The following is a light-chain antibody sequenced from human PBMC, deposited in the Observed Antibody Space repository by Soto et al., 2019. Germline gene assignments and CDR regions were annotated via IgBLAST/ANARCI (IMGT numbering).Light chain of an antibody. CDR3: CSYAGSSTQV. CDR2: EGS. J-gene: IGLJ1*01. Sequence: QSVLTQPASVSGSPGQSITIACTGTXSDVGSYNLVSWYQQHPGKAPKLMIYEGSKRPSGVSNRFSGSKSGNTASLTISGLQAEDEADYYCCSYAGSSTQVFGTGTKVTVL. V-gene: IGLV2-23*01. CDR1: XSDVGSYNL.